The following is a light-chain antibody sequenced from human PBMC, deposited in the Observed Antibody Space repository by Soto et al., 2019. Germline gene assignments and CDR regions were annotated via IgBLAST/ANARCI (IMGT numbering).Light chain of an antibody. CDR3: QQRSNWPPIT. J-gene: IGKJ5*01. CDR2: DAS. Sequence: EIVLTQSPATLSLSPGERATLSCRASQGISTYLAWYQQKPGQATRLLIYDASNRATGVPARFSGSGSGTDFTLTISSLEPEDFAVYYCQQRSNWPPITFGQGTRLEIE. CDR1: QGISTY. V-gene: IGKV3-11*01.